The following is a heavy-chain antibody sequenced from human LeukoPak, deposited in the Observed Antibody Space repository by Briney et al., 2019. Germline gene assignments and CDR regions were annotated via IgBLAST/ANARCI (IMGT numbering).Heavy chain of an antibody. Sequence: PGGSLRLSCAASGFTVSSNYMSWVRQAPGKGLEWVSAISGSGGSTYYADSVKGRFTISRDNSKNTLYLQMNSLRAEDTAVYYCARDSPKGYYDSSGYNYYYYGMDVWGQGTTVTVSS. CDR2: ISGSGGST. CDR3: ARDSPKGYYDSSGYNYYYYGMDV. D-gene: IGHD3-22*01. CDR1: GFTVSSNY. J-gene: IGHJ6*02. V-gene: IGHV3-23*01.